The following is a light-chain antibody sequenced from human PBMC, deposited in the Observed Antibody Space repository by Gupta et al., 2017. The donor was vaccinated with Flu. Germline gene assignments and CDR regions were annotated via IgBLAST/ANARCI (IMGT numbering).Light chain of an antibody. Sequence: DIVMTQSPESLAVSLGERATINCKSSRTVLYSLNNRNYLAWYQQKPGQPPRLTIHSASIRASGGPDRFSGRGHEXDFTLTXRSRQDEDVAVYSGQQGSDALNFGXGTKVEIK. CDR3: QQGSDALN. V-gene: IGKV4-1*01. CDR1: RTVLYSLNNRNY. J-gene: IGKJ4*01. CDR2: SAS.